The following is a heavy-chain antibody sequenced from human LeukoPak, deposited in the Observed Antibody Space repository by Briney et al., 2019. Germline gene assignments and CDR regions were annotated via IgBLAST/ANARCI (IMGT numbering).Heavy chain of an antibody. CDR1: GFTFYDYA. D-gene: IGHD1-26*01. V-gene: IGHV3-9*01. CDR3: VRGAAYFDY. J-gene: IGHJ4*02. Sequence: PGGSLRLSCAASGFTFYDYATHWVRQVPGKGLEWVSGITWNSGSIGYVDSVKGRFTISRDNAKNSMYLQMNSLRAENTAVYYCVRGAAYFDYWGQGILVTVSS. CDR2: ITWNSGSI.